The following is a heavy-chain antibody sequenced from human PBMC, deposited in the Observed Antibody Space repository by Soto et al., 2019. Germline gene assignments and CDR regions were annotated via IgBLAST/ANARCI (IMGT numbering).Heavy chain of an antibody. CDR2: IYYSGST. D-gene: IGHD4-4*01. CDR1: GGTSIGYY. Sequence: PSETLSLTCTVSGGTSIGYYWSWIRQPPGKGLEWIGYIYYSGSTNYNPSLKSRVTISVDTSKNQFSLKLSSVTAADTAVYYCARTYSNYAYYYYYMDFWGKGTTVTVSS. V-gene: IGHV4-59*08. CDR3: ARTYSNYAYYYYYMDF. J-gene: IGHJ6*03.